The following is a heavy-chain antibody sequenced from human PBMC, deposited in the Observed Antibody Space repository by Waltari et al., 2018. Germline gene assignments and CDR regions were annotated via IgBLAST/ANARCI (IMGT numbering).Heavy chain of an antibody. CDR2: INPYSGGT. V-gene: IGHV1-2*02. CDR1: GSTFTGYY. J-gene: IGHJ4*02. D-gene: IGHD2-2*01. CDR3: ATAPDAFQIIN. Sequence: QVQLVQSGAEVKTPGASVKVSCKTSGSTFTGYYMYWVRQAPGQGLEWMGWINPYSGGTAYAQKFQGRVTLTRDTSISTAYMELNRLISDDSAMYYCATAPDAFQIINWGQGTLVTVSS.